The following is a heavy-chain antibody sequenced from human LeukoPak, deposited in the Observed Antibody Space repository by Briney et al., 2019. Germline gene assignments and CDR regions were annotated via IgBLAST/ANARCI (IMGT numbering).Heavy chain of an antibody. D-gene: IGHD3-10*01. Sequence: PGGSLRLSCAASGFTFSSYGIHWVRQAPGKGLEWVAVISYDGSNKYYADSVKGRFTISRDNSKNTLYLQMNSLRAEDTAVYYCAKGGLRITMVRGVTEFDYWGQGTLVTVSS. V-gene: IGHV3-30*18. CDR2: ISYDGSNK. J-gene: IGHJ4*02. CDR3: AKGGLRITMVRGVTEFDY. CDR1: GFTFSSYG.